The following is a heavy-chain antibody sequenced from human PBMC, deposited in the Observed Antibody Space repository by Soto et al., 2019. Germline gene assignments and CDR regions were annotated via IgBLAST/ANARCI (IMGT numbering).Heavy chain of an antibody. CDR2: INHSGST. Sequence: QVQLQQWGAGLLKPSETLSLTCAVYGGSFSGYYWTWIRQPPGTGLEWIGEINHSGSTNYNPSLKSRVTLSVDTSKKQCSLKLNYVTAADTAVYYFARDKITGLFDYWVQGTLVTVSS. V-gene: IGHV4-34*01. CDR3: ARDKITGLFDY. D-gene: IGHD2-8*02. CDR1: GGSFSGYY. J-gene: IGHJ4*02.